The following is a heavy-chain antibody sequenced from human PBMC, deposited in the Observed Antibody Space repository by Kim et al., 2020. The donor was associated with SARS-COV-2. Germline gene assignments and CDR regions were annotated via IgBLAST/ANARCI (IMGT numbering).Heavy chain of an antibody. D-gene: IGHD5-12*01. J-gene: IGHJ3*02. Sequence: SETLSLTCAVSGGSISSSNWWSWVRQPPGKGLEWIGEIYHSGSTNYNPSLKSRVTISVDKSKNQFSLKLSSVTAADTAVYYCARYSGYDYWGRLDAFDIWGQGTMVTVSS. V-gene: IGHV4-4*02. CDR3: ARYSGYDYWGRLDAFDI. CDR1: GGSISSSNW. CDR2: IYHSGST.